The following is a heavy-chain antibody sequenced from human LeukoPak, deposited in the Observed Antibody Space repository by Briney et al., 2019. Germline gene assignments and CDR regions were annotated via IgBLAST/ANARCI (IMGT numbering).Heavy chain of an antibody. CDR1: GGSFSGYY. D-gene: IGHD2-15*01. CDR3: ARPGQDENAFDI. V-gene: IGHV4-34*01. CDR2: IYYSGST. J-gene: IGHJ3*02. Sequence: PSETLSLTCAVYGGSFSGYYWSWIRQPPGKGLEWIGSIYYSGSTYYNPSLKSRVTISVDTSKNQFSLKLSSLTAADTAVYYCARPGQDENAFDIWGQGTMVTVSS.